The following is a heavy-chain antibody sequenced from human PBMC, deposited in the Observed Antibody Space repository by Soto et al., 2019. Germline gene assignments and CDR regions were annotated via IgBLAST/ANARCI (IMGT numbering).Heavy chain of an antibody. D-gene: IGHD4-17*01. CDR1: GGSITGYY. CDR3: ARRNYGEEGYFFDF. J-gene: IGHJ4*02. CDR2: IYDSGTT. V-gene: IGHV4-59*08. Sequence: QVQLRESGPGLVRPSETLSLTCTVSGGSITGYYWSWIRQPPGKGLEWIGNIYDSGTTTYTAALKSRVTISADTSMNQFSLNLRSVTAADTAVYYCARRNYGEEGYFFDFWGQGLLVTVSS.